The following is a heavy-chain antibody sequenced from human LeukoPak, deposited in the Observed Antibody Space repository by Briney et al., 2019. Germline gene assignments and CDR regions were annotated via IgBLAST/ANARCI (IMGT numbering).Heavy chain of an antibody. Sequence: SEILSLTWAVYGESFSGYYWSWIRQPPGKGLEWIGEINHSGSTNYNPSLKSRVTISVDTSKNQFSLKLSSVTAADTAVYYCARGRYCSSTSCYWAAYYYYGMDVWGQGTTVTVSS. D-gene: IGHD2-2*01. CDR2: INHSGST. CDR1: GESFSGYY. J-gene: IGHJ6*02. V-gene: IGHV4-34*01. CDR3: ARGRYCSSTSCYWAAYYYYGMDV.